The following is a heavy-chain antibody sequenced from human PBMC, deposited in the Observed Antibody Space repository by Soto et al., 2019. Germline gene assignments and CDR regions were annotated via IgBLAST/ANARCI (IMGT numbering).Heavy chain of an antibody. J-gene: IGHJ6*02. D-gene: IGHD6-19*01. CDR1: GFTFSSYS. Sequence: EVQLVESGGGLVQPGGSLRLSCAASGFTFSSYSMNWVRQAPGKGLEWVSYISSSSSTIYYADSVKGRFTISRDNAKNSLYLQMNSLRDEDTAVYYCARDLRSWQWLEYYYYYGMDVWGQGTTVTVSS. V-gene: IGHV3-48*02. CDR2: ISSSSSTI. CDR3: ARDLRSWQWLEYYYYYGMDV.